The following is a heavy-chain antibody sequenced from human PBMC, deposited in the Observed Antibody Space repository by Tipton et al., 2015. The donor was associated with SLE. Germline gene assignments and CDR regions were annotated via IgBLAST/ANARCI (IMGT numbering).Heavy chain of an antibody. D-gene: IGHD1-1*01. CDR3: ATWRRPYYYYGMDV. Sequence: TLSLTCAVYGGSFSGYYWSWIRQPPGKGLEWIGEINHSGSTNYNPSLKSRVTIPVETSKNQFSLKLSSVTAADTAVYYCATWRRPYYYYGMDVWGQGTTITVSS. CDR1: GGSFSGYY. V-gene: IGHV4-34*01. J-gene: IGHJ6*02. CDR2: INHSGST.